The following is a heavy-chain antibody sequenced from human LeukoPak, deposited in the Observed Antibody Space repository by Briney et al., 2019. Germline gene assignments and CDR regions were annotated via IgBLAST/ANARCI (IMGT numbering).Heavy chain of an antibody. CDR3: TGNYYGSVGYADFDY. D-gene: IGHD3-10*01. CDR2: IYSGGGR. V-gene: IGHV3-53*01. CDR1: GFIVSSNY. J-gene: IGHJ4*02. Sequence: GGSLRLSCAASGFIVSSNYMSWVRQAPGKGLEWVAVIYSGGGRNYADSVKGRFTISRDNSKNTVYLQMDSLKTEDTAVYYCTGNYYGSVGYADFDYWGQGTLVTVSS.